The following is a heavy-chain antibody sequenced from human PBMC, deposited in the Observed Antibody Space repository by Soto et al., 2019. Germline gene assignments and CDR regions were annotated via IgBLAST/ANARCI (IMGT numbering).Heavy chain of an antibody. J-gene: IGHJ2*01. CDR2: IIPIFGTA. Sequence: QVQLVQSGAEVKKPGSSVKVSCKASGGTFSSYAISWVRQAPGQRLEWMGGIIPIFGTANYAQKFQGRVTITADESTSTAYMELSSLRSEETAGYYCARDTADCGGNARYFDLWGRGTLVTVSS. CDR1: GGTFSSYA. D-gene: IGHD4-17*01. CDR3: ARDTADCGGNARYFDL. V-gene: IGHV1-69*01.